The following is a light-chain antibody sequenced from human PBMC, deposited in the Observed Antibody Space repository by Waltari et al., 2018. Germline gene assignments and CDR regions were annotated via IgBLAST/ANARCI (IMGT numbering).Light chain of an antibody. CDR2: AAS. CDR3: QQSFTIPLT. V-gene: IGKV1-39*01. Sequence: CRASLTIANRLSWFRQKPGKAPQLLIYAASTLYSGVPSRFSGSGSVTDFTLTITSLQPEDFAIYSCQQSFTIPLTFGGGTKVEIK. J-gene: IGKJ4*01. CDR1: LTIANR.